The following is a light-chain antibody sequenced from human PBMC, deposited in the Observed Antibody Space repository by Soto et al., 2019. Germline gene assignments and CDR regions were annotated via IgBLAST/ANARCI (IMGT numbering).Light chain of an antibody. CDR2: KVS. Sequence: DVVLTQSPLSLPVTLGQPASISCRSSQSLVYSDGNSYLSWFHQRPGQSPRRLRYKVSNRDSGVPDRFSGSGSGTDFTLKISRVEAEDLGVYYCMQPTHWPWTFGQGTKVEIQ. CDR1: QSLVYSDGNSY. CDR3: MQPTHWPWT. J-gene: IGKJ1*01. V-gene: IGKV2-30*01.